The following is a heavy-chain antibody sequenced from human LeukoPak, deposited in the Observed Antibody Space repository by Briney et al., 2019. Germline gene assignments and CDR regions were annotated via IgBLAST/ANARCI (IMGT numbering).Heavy chain of an antibody. CDR2: ISSSSSTI. CDR1: GFTFSSYS. V-gene: IGHV3-48*01. Sequence: PGGSLRLSCAASGFTFSSYSMNWVRQAPGKGLEWVSYISSSSSTIYYADSVKGRFTISRDNAKNSLYLQMNSLRAEDTAVYYCARDYGDYLDAFDIWGQGTMVTVSS. D-gene: IGHD4-17*01. J-gene: IGHJ3*02. CDR3: ARDYGDYLDAFDI.